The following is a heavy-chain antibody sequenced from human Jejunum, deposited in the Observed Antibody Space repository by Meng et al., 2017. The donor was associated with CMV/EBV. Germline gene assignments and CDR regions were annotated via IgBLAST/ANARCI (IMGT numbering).Heavy chain of an antibody. CDR3: ARLVTWNPNWYFPV. CDR1: GFSLTTNGVG. V-gene: IGHV2-5*02. D-gene: IGHD1-1*01. CDR2: IYWDDEK. Sequence: FSGFSLTTNGVGVGWIRQPPGEALEWLALIYWDDEKRYSPSLRSRLTITKDSSKNQVVLTVTNMDPVDTGTYYCARLVTWNPNWYFPVWGRGTLVTVSS. J-gene: IGHJ2*01.